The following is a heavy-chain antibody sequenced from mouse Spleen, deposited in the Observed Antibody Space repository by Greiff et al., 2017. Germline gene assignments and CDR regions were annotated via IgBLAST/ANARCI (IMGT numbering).Heavy chain of an antibody. CDR1: GFTFSDYG. J-gene: IGHJ3*01. Sequence: EVKLMESGGGLVKPGGSLKLSCAASGFTFSDYGMAWVRQAPGKGPEWVAFISNLAYSIYYADTVTGRFTISRENAKNTLYLEMSSLRSEDTAMYYCASLYDGYPFAYWGQGTLVTVSA. CDR3: ASLYDGYPFAY. CDR2: ISNLAYSI. V-gene: IGHV5-15*01. D-gene: IGHD2-3*01.